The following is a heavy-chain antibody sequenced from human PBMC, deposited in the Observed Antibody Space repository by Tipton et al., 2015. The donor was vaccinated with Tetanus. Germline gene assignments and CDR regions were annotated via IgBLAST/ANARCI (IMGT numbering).Heavy chain of an antibody. CDR3: ARRLGPYTGDQIWHFDL. D-gene: IGHD7-27*01. J-gene: IGHJ2*01. V-gene: IGHV5-51*01. Sequence: QLVQSGAEVKKPGESVKISCQGSGYSFNIYWIAWVRQMPGKGLEWMGIIYPGDSDPRYSPSFQGRVTISADKSISTAYLQWSSLQASDTAMYYCARRLGPYTGDQIWHFDLWGRGTLVTVSS. CDR1: GYSFNIYW. CDR2: IYPGDSDP.